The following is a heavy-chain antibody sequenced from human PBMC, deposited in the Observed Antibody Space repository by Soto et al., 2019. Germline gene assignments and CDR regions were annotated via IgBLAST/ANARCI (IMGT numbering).Heavy chain of an antibody. V-gene: IGHV3-7*01. Sequence: GGVLRLSCAASEFMFSMYLMSWVRQAPGKGLEWVANINQDGSEKYYADSVKGRFAISRDNTKNLLSLQMNSLRAEDTAIYYCGRGVVGGLVAGFHYWGQGALVTVSA. J-gene: IGHJ4*02. CDR2: INQDGSEK. D-gene: IGHD6-19*01. CDR3: GRGVVGGLVAGFHY. CDR1: EFMFSMYL.